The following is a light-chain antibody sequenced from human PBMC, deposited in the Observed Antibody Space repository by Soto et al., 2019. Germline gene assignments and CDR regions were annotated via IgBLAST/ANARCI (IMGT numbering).Light chain of an antibody. J-gene: IGKJ2*01. CDR2: GAL. Sequence: EIVMTQSPATLSVSPGERATLSCRASQSVSGNLAWYQQKPGQAPRLLIYGALTRATGIPARFSGSGSGTEFTLTISSLQSEDFATYYCQQYYSFPYTFGQGTKLEIK. CDR3: QQYYSFPYT. V-gene: IGKV3-15*01. CDR1: QSVSGN.